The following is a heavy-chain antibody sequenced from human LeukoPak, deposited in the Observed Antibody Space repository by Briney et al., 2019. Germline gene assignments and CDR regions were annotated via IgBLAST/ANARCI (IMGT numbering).Heavy chain of an antibody. J-gene: IGHJ5*02. CDR3: ARGSQDGLDP. V-gene: IGHV4-34*01. CDR2: INHSGST. CDR1: GGSFSGYY. D-gene: IGHD4-17*01. Sequence: SETLSLTCAVYGGSFSGYYWSWIRQPPGKGLEWIGEINHSGSTNYNPSLKSRVTISVDTSKNQFSLKLSSVTAADTAVYYCARGSQDGLDPWGQRTLVTVSS.